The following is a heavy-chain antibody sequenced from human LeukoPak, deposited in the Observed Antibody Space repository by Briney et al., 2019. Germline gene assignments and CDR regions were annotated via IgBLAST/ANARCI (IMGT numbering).Heavy chain of an antibody. CDR2: TIPIFGAK. CDR1: GGTFSSFG. V-gene: IGHV1-69*06. CDR3: ASYSNWGDFDS. Sequence: PVKVSCKASGGTFSSFGITWVRQAPGQGLEWMGGTIPIFGAKHYAQKFRGRVTVTANNSTTTTYMELSSLRFEDTALYYCASYSNWGDFDSWGQGTLVTVSS. D-gene: IGHD7-27*01. J-gene: IGHJ4*02.